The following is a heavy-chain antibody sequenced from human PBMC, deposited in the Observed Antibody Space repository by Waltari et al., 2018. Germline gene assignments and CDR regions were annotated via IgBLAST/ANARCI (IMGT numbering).Heavy chain of an antibody. CDR2: IRYDGSNK. D-gene: IGHD2-2*01. J-gene: IGHJ5*02. CDR1: VFTFSSYG. CDR3: AKDLTRVVQAGGPNWFDP. V-gene: IGHV3-30*02. Sequence: QVQRVESGGGVAQPGGSLRLSGAASVFTFSSYGRHWARPSPCQGLEWVAFIRYDGSNKYYADSVKGRFTISRDNSKNTLYLKMNSLRAEDTAVYYCAKDLTRVVQAGGPNWFDPWGQGTLVTVSS.